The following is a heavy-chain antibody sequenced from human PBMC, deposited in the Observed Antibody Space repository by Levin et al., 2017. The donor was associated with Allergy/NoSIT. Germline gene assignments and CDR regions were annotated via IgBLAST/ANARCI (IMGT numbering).Heavy chain of an antibody. V-gene: IGHV3-53*01. D-gene: IGHD3-3*01. J-gene: IGHJ3*02. CDR1: GFTVSSNY. Sequence: GGSLRLSCAASGFTVSSNYMSWVRQAPGKGLEWVSVIYSGGSTYYADSVKGRFTISRDNSKNTLYLQMNSLRAEDTAVYYCAGKLRLDAFDIWGQGTMVTVAS. CDR3: AGKLRLDAFDI. CDR2: IYSGGST.